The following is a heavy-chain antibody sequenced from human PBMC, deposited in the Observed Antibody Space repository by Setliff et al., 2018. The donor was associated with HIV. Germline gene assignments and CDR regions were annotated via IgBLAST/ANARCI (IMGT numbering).Heavy chain of an antibody. D-gene: IGHD3-3*01. Sequence: SETLSLTCTVSGGSIRSYYWSWIRQSLGKGLEWIGYVFYNGDTAYNPSLKSRLTISVDTSKSQFSLKLTSVTAADTAVYYCARQMTIPGVAVTPVDYWGQGALVTVSS. J-gene: IGHJ4*02. CDR1: GGSIRSYY. V-gene: IGHV4-59*08. CDR3: ARQMTIPGVAVTPVDY. CDR2: VFYNGDT.